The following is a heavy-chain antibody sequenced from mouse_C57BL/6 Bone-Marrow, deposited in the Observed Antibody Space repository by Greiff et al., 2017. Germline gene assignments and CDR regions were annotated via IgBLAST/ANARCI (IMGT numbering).Heavy chain of an antibody. CDR2: IYPGSGNT. CDR3: ARSGITTVPYYFDY. Sequence: VQLQQSGAELVRPGASVKLSCKASGYTFTAYYINWVKQRPGQGLEWIARIYPGSGNTYYNEKFKGKATLTAEKSSSTAYMQLSSLTSEDSAVYFCARSGITTVPYYFDYGGQGTTLTVSS. CDR1: GYTFTAYY. V-gene: IGHV1-76*01. D-gene: IGHD1-1*01. J-gene: IGHJ2*01.